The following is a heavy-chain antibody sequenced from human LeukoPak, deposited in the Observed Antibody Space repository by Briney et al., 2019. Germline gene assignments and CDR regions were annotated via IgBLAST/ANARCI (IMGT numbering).Heavy chain of an antibody. CDR1: GFTFSSYA. CDR3: ARVGCSGGSCYGGYYYYGMDV. CDR2: ISYDGSNK. Sequence: PGRTLRLSCAASGFTFSSYAMHWVRQAPGKGLEGVAVISYDGSNKYYADSVKGRFTISRDNSKNTLYLQMNSLRAEDTAVYYCARVGCSGGSCYGGYYYYGMDVWGQGTTVTVSS. V-gene: IGHV3-30-3*01. J-gene: IGHJ6*02. D-gene: IGHD2-15*01.